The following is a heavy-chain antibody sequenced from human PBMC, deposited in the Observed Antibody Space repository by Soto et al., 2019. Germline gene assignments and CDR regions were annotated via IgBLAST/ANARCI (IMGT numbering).Heavy chain of an antibody. Sequence: EVQLVESGGGLVQPGGSLRLSCAASGFTLSNHWMTWVRQAPGKGLEWVANINYDGSEKNYVDSVKGRFTISRDNTRNSLALQMNTLRVEDTAVYYCLSAGSAVSWGQGTLVTVSS. CDR1: GFTLSNHW. CDR3: LSAGSAVS. D-gene: IGHD3-10*01. CDR2: INYDGSEK. J-gene: IGHJ4*02. V-gene: IGHV3-7*05.